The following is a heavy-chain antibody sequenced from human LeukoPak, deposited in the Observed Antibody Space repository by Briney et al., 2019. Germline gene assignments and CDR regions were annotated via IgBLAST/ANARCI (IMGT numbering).Heavy chain of an antibody. V-gene: IGHV1-46*01. D-gene: IGHD6-19*01. Sequence: GASVKVSCKASGYIFTSYNIYWVRQAPGQGLEWMGIINPSGGSTNYAQKFQGRVTMTRDTSTSTVYMELSSLRSEDTAVYYCARFAVHRRITVAGQFGLDYWGQRTLVSLSS. CDR2: INPSGGST. CDR1: GYIFTSYN. J-gene: IGHJ4*02. CDR3: ARFAVHRRITVAGQFGLDY.